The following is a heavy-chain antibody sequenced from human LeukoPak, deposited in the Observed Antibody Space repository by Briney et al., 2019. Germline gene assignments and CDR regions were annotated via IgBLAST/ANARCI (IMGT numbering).Heavy chain of an antibody. CDR3: ARGRRMVRGVRNYYYYGMDV. V-gene: IGHV1-8*01. CDR2: MNPNSGNT. D-gene: IGHD3-10*01. J-gene: IGHJ6*02. Sequence: ASVKASCKASGYTFTSYDINWVRQATGQGLEWMGWMNPNSGNTGYAQKFQGRVTMTRNTSISTAYMELSSLRSEDTAVYYCARGRRMVRGVRNYYYYGMDVWGQGTTVTVSS. CDR1: GYTFTSYD.